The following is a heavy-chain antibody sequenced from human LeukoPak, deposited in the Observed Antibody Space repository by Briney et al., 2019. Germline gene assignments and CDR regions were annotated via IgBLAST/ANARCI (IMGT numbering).Heavy chain of an antibody. Sequence: ASVKVSCKASGGTFSSHAISWVRQAPGQGLEWMGGIIPIFGTANYAQKFQGRVTITADESTSTAYMELSSLRSEDTAVYYCARGTRPFAGFDPWGQGTLVTVSS. D-gene: IGHD2-2*01. CDR3: ARGTRPFAGFDP. CDR1: GGTFSSHA. V-gene: IGHV1-69*13. J-gene: IGHJ5*02. CDR2: IIPIFGTA.